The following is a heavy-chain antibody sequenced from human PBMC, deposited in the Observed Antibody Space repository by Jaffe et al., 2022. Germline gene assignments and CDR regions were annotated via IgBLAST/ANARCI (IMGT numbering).Heavy chain of an antibody. V-gene: IGHV4-61*01. CDR3: ARDFAGYSSGWHAFDI. Sequence: QVQLQESGPGLVKPSETLSLTCTVSGGSVSSGSYYWSWIRQPPGKGLEWIGYIYYSGSTNYNPSLKSRVTISVDTSKNQFSLKLSSVTAADTAVYYCARDFAGYSSGWHAFDIWGQGTMVTVSS. D-gene: IGHD6-19*01. CDR2: IYYSGST. CDR1: GGSVSSGSYY. J-gene: IGHJ3*02.